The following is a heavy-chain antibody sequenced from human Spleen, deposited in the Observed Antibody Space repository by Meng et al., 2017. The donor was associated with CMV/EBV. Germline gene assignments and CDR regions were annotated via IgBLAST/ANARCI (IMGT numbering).Heavy chain of an antibody. CDR1: GGTFSSYA. J-gene: IGHJ3*02. V-gene: IGHV1-69*10. Sequence: SVKVSCKASGGTFSSYAISWVRQAPGQGLEWMGGIIPILGIANYAQKFQGRVTITADKSTSTAYMELSSLRSEGTAVYYCARDVTGADAFDIWGQGTMVTVSS. CDR3: ARDVTGADAFDI. CDR2: IIPILGIA. D-gene: IGHD7-27*01.